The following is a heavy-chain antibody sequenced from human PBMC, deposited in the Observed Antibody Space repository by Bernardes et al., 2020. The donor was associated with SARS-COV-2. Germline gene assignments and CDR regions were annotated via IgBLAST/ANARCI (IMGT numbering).Heavy chain of an antibody. V-gene: IGHV3-30*18. CDR2: ISYDGSNK. Sequence: GGSLRLSCAASGFTFSSYGMHWVRQAPGKGLEWVAVISYDGSNKYYADSVKGRFTISRDNSKNTLYLQMNSLRAEDTAVYYCAKDTTYYDFWSGYLGGSDYYYYYGMDVWGQGTTVTVSS. CDR1: GFTFSSYG. D-gene: IGHD3-3*01. J-gene: IGHJ6*02. CDR3: AKDTTYYDFWSGYLGGSDYYYYYGMDV.